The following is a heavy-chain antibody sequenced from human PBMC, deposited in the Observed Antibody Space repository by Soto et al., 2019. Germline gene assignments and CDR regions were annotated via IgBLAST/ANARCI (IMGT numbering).Heavy chain of an antibody. CDR3: ARRGYGGNEGYFDH. V-gene: IGHV5-51*01. D-gene: IGHD2-15*01. CDR2: IFPGDSDI. J-gene: IGHJ4*02. Sequence: PGESLKISCKGSGYSFTTYWIGWVRQMPGKGLEWMGIIFPGDSDIRYSPSFQGQVTMSADKSISAAYLQWSSLKASDTAMYYCARRGYGGNEGYFDHWGQGTLVTVSS. CDR1: GYSFTTYW.